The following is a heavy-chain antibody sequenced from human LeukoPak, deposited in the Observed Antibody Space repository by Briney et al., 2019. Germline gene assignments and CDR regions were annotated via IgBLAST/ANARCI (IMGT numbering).Heavy chain of an antibody. D-gene: IGHD1-7*01. J-gene: IGHJ3*02. CDR3: ARPSGTWGAFDI. CDR1: GFTFSIYG. CDR2: IWNDGSNQ. Sequence: GGSQRLSCAASGFTFSIYGMHWVRQAPGKGLEWVAVIWNDGSNQYYTDSVKGRFTISRDNSKNTLYLQLNSLRFEDTAVYYCARPSGTWGAFDIWGQGTMVTVSS. V-gene: IGHV3-33*01.